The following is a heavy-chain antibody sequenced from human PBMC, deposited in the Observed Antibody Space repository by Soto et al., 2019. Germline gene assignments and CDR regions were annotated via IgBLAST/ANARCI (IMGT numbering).Heavy chain of an antibody. CDR1: GFTFDDYA. V-gene: IGHV3-9*01. CDR3: AKDIGPYGMDV. Sequence: EVPLVESGGGLVQPGRSLRLSCAASGFTFDDYAMHWVRQAPGKGLEWVSGISWNSGSIGYADSVKGRFTISRDNAKNSLYLQMNSLRAEDTALYYCAKDIGPYGMDVWGQGTTVTVSS. CDR2: ISWNSGSI. J-gene: IGHJ6*02.